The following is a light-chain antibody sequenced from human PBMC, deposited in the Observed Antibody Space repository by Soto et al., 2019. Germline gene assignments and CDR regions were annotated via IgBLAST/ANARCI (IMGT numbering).Light chain of an antibody. V-gene: IGLV2-8*01. Sequence: QSALTQPPSASGSPGQSVTLSCTGTSSDIGGYNYVSWYQQPPGKAPQLMIYEVTKRPSGVPDRVSGSKSGNTASLTVSGLQAEDEADYYCTSFAGNFNGVFGGGTQVTVL. J-gene: IGLJ3*02. CDR3: TSFAGNFNGV. CDR1: SSDIGGYNY. CDR2: EVT.